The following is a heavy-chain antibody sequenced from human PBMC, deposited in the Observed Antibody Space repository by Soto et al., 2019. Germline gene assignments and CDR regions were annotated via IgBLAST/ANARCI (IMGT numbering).Heavy chain of an antibody. J-gene: IGHJ5*02. V-gene: IGHV4-59*01. CDR1: GGSISSYY. Sequence: SETLSLTCTVSGGSISSYYWSWIRQPPGKGLEWIGFVYYTGSTNYNPSLRSRITISVDTSRNQFSLKVTSVTPADTAVYYCARLPAGYNNSPWFDPWGQGTLVTVSS. D-gene: IGHD6-13*01. CDR3: ARLPAGYNNSPWFDP. CDR2: VYYTGST.